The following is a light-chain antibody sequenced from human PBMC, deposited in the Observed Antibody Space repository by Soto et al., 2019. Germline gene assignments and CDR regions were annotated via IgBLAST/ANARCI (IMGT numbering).Light chain of an antibody. CDR3: QQYHYWPIT. J-gene: IGKJ5*01. CDR1: QSVSSN. Sequence: ERVMTQSPATLSVSPGERATLSCRASQSVSSNLAWYQQKPGQAPRLLLYGASTRATGFPARFSGSGSGTEFTLTISSLQSEDFAVYLCQQYHYWPITFGQGTRLEIK. CDR2: GAS. V-gene: IGKV3-15*01.